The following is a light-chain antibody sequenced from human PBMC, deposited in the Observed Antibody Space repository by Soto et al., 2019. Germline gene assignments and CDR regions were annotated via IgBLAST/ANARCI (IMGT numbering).Light chain of an antibody. Sequence: SYELIQPPSVSVSPGQTARITCSGDALPKKYAYWYQQKSGQAPVLVIYEDSKRPSGIPERFSASTSGTMATLTLSGAQVQEEADYSSSSTDNTGLIFGGGTKLTVL. CDR1: ALPKKY. CDR3: SSTDNTGLI. J-gene: IGLJ2*01. CDR2: EDS. V-gene: IGLV3-10*01.